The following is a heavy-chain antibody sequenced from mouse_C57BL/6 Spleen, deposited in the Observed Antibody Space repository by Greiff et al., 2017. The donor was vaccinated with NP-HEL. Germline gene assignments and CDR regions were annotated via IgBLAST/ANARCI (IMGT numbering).Heavy chain of an antibody. CDR1: GYTFTDYY. Sequence: EVKLMESGPVLVKPGASVKMSCKASGYTFTDYYMNWVKQSHGKSLEWIGVINPYNGGTSYNQKFKGKATLTVDKSSSTAYMELNSLTSEDSAVYYSARRTTVVATGFDYWGQGTTLTVSS. CDR2: INPYNGGT. D-gene: IGHD1-1*01. CDR3: ARRTTVVATGFDY. J-gene: IGHJ2*01. V-gene: IGHV1-19*01.